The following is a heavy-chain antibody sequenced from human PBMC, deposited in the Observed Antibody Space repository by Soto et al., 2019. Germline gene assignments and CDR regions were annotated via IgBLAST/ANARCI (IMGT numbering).Heavy chain of an antibody. J-gene: IGHJ4*02. CDR2: IYYSGSA. V-gene: IGHV4-39*01. Sequence: QLQLQESGPGLVKPSETLSLTCTVSGGSISSSDYYWDWIRQPPGKGLEWIGTIYYSGSAYYNPSLKSRVTLSVDTPKNQFSLKLSSVTAADTAVYSGARHTMVRGMSYWGQGTLVTVSS. CDR3: ARHTMVRGMSY. CDR1: GGSISSSDYY. D-gene: IGHD3-10*01.